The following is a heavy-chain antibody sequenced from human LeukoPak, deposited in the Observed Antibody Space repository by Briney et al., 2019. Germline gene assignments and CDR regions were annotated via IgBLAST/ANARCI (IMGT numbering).Heavy chain of an antibody. J-gene: IGHJ1*01. CDR3: ARHSKYYYDSSGSYVGYFQH. V-gene: IGHV4-31*03. CDR2: ISYSGNN. D-gene: IGHD3-22*01. CDR1: GGSISSGGYY. Sequence: NPSETLSLTCTVSGGSISSGGYYWSWIRQHPGKGLEWIGYISYSGNNYNNPSLKGRVTMSVDTSKNQFSLKLSSVTAADTAVYYCARHSKYYYDSSGSYVGYFQHWGQGTLVTVSS.